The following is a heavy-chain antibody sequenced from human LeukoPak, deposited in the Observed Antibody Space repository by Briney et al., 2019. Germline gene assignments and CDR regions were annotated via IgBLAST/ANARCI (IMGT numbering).Heavy chain of an antibody. CDR1: GYTFTSYG. CDR3: ARDPARRGWNYYYGMDV. D-gene: IGHD6-6*01. Sequence: ASVKVSFKASGYTFTSYGISWVRQAPGQGLEWMGWISAYNGNTNYAQKLQGRVTMTTDTSTSTAYMELRSLRSDDTAVYYCARDPARRGWNYYYGMDVWGQGTTVTVSS. J-gene: IGHJ6*02. CDR2: ISAYNGNT. V-gene: IGHV1-18*01.